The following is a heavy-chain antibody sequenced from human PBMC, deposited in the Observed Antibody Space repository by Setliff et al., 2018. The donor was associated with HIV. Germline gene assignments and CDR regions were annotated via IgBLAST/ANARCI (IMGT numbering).Heavy chain of an antibody. CDR3: ARGRDGELFTKEGNYYYYMDV. D-gene: IGHD3-10*01. CDR1: GGLISSHIYQ. CDR2: IYYSGTT. J-gene: IGHJ6*03. Sequence: SETLSLTCTVSGGLISSHIYQWGWIRQPPGKGLEWIGSIYYSGTTYYNPSLKSRLTISIDTSMNQFSLKVTSVTAADTALYYCARGRDGELFTKEGNYYYYMDVWGKGTTVTVSS. V-gene: IGHV4-39*01.